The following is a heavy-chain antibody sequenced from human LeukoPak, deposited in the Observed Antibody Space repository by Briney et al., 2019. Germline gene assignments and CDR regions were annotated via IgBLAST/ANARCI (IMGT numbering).Heavy chain of an antibody. D-gene: IGHD5-18*01. Sequence: KPSETLSLTCTVSGGSISSGSYYWNWIRQPAGKGLEWIGRIYTSGSTNYNPSLKSRVTISVDTSKNQFSLKLSSVTAADTAVYYCARGFGYGPDYWGQGTLVTVSS. CDR3: ARGFGYGPDY. V-gene: IGHV4-61*02. J-gene: IGHJ4*02. CDR1: GGSISSGSYY. CDR2: IYTSGST.